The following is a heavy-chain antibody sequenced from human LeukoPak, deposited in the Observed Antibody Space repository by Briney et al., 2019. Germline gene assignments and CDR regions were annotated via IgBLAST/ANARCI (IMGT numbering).Heavy chain of an antibody. CDR3: ARAEESDYVVVFDY. CDR1: GGSISSSTYY. V-gene: IGHV4-39*07. CDR2: IFYGGST. J-gene: IGHJ4*02. Sequence: SETLSLTCTVSGGSISSSTYYWGWIRQPPGKGLEWIGSIFYGGSTYYNPSLKSRVTISVDTSKNQFSLKLSSVTAADTAVYYCARAEESDYVVVFDYWGQGTLVTVSS. D-gene: IGHD4-17*01.